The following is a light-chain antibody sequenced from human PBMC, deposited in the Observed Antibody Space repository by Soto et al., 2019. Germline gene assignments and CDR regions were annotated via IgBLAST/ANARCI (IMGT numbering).Light chain of an antibody. J-gene: IGLJ2*01. V-gene: IGLV2-8*01. CDR2: EVR. Sequence: QSVLTQPPSASGSPGQSVTIACTGTSSDIGAYDYVSWYQQYPGKAPRLIIYEVRHRPSGFPDRFSGSKSGNTASLPVSGLQAEDEADYYCSSYAGNNNLGLFGGGTQLNVL. CDR1: SSDIGAYDY. CDR3: SSYAGNNNLGL.